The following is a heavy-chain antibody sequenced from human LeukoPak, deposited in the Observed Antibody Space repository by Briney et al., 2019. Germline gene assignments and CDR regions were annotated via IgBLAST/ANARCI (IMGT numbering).Heavy chain of an antibody. CDR1: GFTFSSYG. J-gene: IGHJ4*02. CDR2: IRYDGSNK. Sequence: GESLKISCAASGFTFSSYGIHWVRQAPGKGLEWVAFIRYDGSNKYYADSVKGRFTISRDNSKNTLYLQMNSLRAEDTAVYYCAKDRGGYCSGGSCYYFDDWGQGTLVIVSS. V-gene: IGHV3-30*02. CDR3: AKDRGGYCSGGSCYYFDD. D-gene: IGHD2-15*01.